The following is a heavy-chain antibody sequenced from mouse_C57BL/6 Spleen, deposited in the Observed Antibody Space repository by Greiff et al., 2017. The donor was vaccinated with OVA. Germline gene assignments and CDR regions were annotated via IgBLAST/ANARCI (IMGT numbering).Heavy chain of an antibody. V-gene: IGHV1-64*01. CDR1: GYTFTSYW. CDR2: IHPNSGST. Sequence: VQLQQPGAELVKPGASVKLSCKASGYTFTSYWMHWVKQRPGQGLEWIGMIHPNSGSTNYNEKFKSKATLTVDKSSSTAYMQLSSLTSEDSAVYYCASTMVTTGYFDVWGTGTTVTVSS. J-gene: IGHJ1*03. D-gene: IGHD2-2*01. CDR3: ASTMVTTGYFDV.